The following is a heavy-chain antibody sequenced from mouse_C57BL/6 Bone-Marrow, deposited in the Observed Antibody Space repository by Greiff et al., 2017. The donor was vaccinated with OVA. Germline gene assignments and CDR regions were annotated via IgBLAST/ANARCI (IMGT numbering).Heavy chain of an antibody. D-gene: IGHD1-1*01. CDR1: GYTFTSYW. J-gene: IGHJ3*01. Sequence: QVQLQQSGAELVKPGASVKMSCKASGYTFTSYWITWVKQRPGQGLEWIGDIYPGSGSTNYNEKFKSKATLTVDTSSSTAYMQLSSLTSEDSAVYYCASPDYYGSSSWFAYWGQGTLVTVSA. V-gene: IGHV1-55*01. CDR2: IYPGSGST. CDR3: ASPDYYGSSSWFAY.